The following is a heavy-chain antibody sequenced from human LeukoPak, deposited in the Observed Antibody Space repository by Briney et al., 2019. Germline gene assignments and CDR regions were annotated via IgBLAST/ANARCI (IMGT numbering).Heavy chain of an antibody. CDR3: ARQKCTSTSCLTKNAFDV. J-gene: IGHJ3*01. D-gene: IGHD2-2*01. CDR1: GSISSYY. Sequence: SETLSLTRTVSGSISSYYWSWIRRPPGKGLEWIGYIYTSGSTNYNPSLKSRVTISVDTSKNQFSLDLSSVTAADTAVYYCARQKCTSTSCLTKNAFDVWGQGTMVTVSS. CDR2: IYTSGST. V-gene: IGHV4-4*09.